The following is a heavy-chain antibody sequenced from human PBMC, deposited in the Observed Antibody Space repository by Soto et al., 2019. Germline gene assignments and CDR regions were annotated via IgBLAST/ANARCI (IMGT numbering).Heavy chain of an antibody. J-gene: IGHJ3*02. CDR3: ASKDIVVVPAAGGAFDI. CDR2: ISSSGSTI. CDR1: GFTFSSYE. D-gene: IGHD2-2*01. V-gene: IGHV3-48*03. Sequence: GESLKISCAASGFTFSSYEMNWVRQAPGKGLEWVSYISSSGSTIYYADSVKGRFTISRDNAKNSLYLQMNSLRAEDTAVYYCASKDIVVVPAAGGAFDIWGQGTMVTVSS.